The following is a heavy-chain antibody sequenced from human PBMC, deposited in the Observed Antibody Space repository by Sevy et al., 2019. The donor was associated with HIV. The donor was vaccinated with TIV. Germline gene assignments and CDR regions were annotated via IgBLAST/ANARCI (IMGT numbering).Heavy chain of an antibody. CDR3: ARDPAGIAARLSDAFDI. D-gene: IGHD6-6*01. CDR2: ISYDGSNK. J-gene: IGHJ3*02. Sequence: GGSLRLSCAASGFTFSSYAMHWVRQAPGKGLEWVAVISYDGSNKYYADSVKVRFTISRDNSENTLYLQMNSLRAENTALYYCARDPAGIAARLSDAFDIWGQGTMVTVSS. CDR1: GFTFSSYA. V-gene: IGHV3-30-3*01.